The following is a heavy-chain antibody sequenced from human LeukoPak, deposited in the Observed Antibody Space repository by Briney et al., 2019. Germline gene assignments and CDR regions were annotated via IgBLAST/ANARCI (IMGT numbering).Heavy chain of an antibody. J-gene: IGHJ3*02. CDR2: MNPNSGGT. Sequence: ASVNVSCKASGHTFTSYDINWVRQATGQGLEWMGWMNPNSGGTNYAQKFQGRVTMTRDTSISTAYMELSRLRSDDTAVYYCAREGEYSSSSGGAFDIWGQGTMVTVSS. CDR3: AREGEYSSSSGGAFDI. CDR1: GHTFTSYD. V-gene: IGHV1-2*02. D-gene: IGHD6-6*01.